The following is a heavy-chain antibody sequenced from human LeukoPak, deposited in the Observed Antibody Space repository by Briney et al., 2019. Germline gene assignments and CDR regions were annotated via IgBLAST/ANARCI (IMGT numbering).Heavy chain of an antibody. D-gene: IGHD1-26*01. CDR3: AKASQERHFDY. V-gene: IGHV3-23*01. CDR2: ISGSGGST. Sequence: PGGSLRLSCAASGFTFSSYWMHWVRQAPGKGLVWVSAISGSGGSTYYADSVKGRFTISRDNSKNTLYLQMNSLRAEDTAVYYCAKASQERHFDYWGQGTLVTVSS. CDR1: GFTFSSYW. J-gene: IGHJ4*02.